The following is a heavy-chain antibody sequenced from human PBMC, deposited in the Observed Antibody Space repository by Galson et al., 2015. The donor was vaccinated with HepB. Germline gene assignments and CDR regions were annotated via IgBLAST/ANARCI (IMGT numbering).Heavy chain of an antibody. CDR1: GFTFSNAW. V-gene: IGHV3-15*01. CDR2: IKSKTDGGTT. J-gene: IGHJ4*02. D-gene: IGHD6-19*01. Sequence: SLRLSCAASGFTFSNAWMSWVRQAPGKGLEWVGRIKSKTDGGTTDYAAPVKGRFTISRDDSKNTLYLQMNSLKTEDTAVYYCTTDRVGAVAGVTHLYYFDYWGQGTLVTVSS. CDR3: TTDRVGAVAGVTHLYYFDY.